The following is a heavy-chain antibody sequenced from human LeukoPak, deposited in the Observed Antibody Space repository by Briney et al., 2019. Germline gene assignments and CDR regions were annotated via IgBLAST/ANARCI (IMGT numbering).Heavy chain of an antibody. J-gene: IGHJ3*02. D-gene: IGHD5-12*01. CDR1: GYTFTSYY. Sequence: ASVKVSCKASGYTFTSYYMHWVRQAPGQGLEWMGIINPSGGSTSYAQKFQGRVTMTRNTSISTAYMELSSLRSEDTAVYYCARVKGGYRDSEDAFDIWGQGTMVTVSS. CDR3: ARVKGGYRDSEDAFDI. V-gene: IGHV1-46*01. CDR2: INPSGGST.